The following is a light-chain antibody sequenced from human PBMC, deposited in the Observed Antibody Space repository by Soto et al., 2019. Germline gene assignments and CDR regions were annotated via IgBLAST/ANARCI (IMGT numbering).Light chain of an antibody. CDR3: QQYKSYPRT. CDR1: QGIGNY. CDR2: DVS. Sequence: DIPMTQSPSSLSASVGDRVTITCRASQGIGNYLAWFQQKPGKAPKSLIYDVSTMQSGVPSRFSGSGSGTDFTLTISSLQAEDFATYYCQQYKSYPRTFGQGTKVEIK. V-gene: IGKV1-16*01. J-gene: IGKJ1*01.